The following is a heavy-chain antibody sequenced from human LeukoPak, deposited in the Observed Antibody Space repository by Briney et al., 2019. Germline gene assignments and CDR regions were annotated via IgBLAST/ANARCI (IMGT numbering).Heavy chain of an antibody. D-gene: IGHD6-19*01. V-gene: IGHV3-66*01. CDR2: FYSGGNT. CDR3: ARDSYISGWLQNEN. CDR1: GFSVSSNY. Sequence: SGGSLGLSCAASGFSVSSNYMSWVRQAPGKGLEWVSVFYSGGNTYYADSVKGRFTMSRDNSRNTLYLQMNSLRVEDTAVYYCARDSYISGWLQNENWGQGTLVTVSS. J-gene: IGHJ4*02.